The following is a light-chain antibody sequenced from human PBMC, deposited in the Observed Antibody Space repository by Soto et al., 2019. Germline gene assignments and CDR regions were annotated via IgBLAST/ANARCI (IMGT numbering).Light chain of an antibody. CDR2: DIS. CDR3: QQSYSTPH. J-gene: IGKJ5*01. V-gene: IGKV3-15*01. CDR1: QTVSRN. Sequence: EVVMTQSPATLSVSPGERATLSCRASQTVSRNLAWYQQRPGQAPRLLIYDISNRATGVPARFSGSGSETDFTLTISSLQPEDFATYYCQQSYSTPHFGQGTRLEIK.